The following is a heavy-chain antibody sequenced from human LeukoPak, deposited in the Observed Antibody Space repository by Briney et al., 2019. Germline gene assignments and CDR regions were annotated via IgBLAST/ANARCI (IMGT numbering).Heavy chain of an antibody. CDR3: ARDGVVPVANDAFDI. D-gene: IGHD2-2*01. Sequence: ASVKVSCKASRYTFTGYYMHWVRQAPGQGLEWMGWINPNSGGTNYAQKFQGRVNMTRDTSISTAYMELSRLRSDDTAVYYCARDGVVPVANDAFDIWGQGTMVTVSP. J-gene: IGHJ3*02. V-gene: IGHV1-2*02. CDR2: INPNSGGT. CDR1: RYTFTGYY.